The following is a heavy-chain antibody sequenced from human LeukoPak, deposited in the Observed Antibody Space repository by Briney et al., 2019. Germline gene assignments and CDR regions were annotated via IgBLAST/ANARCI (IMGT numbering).Heavy chain of an antibody. D-gene: IGHD1-26*01. CDR1: GGTFSGYY. CDR3: ARLSVIVGAALEYYYYYMDV. J-gene: IGHJ6*03. CDR2: SNDSGGT. V-gene: IGHV4-34*01. Sequence: SETLSPTCAVYGGTFSGYYWSWIRQPPGKRLEWVGESNDSGGTNYNPSLKSRVTISADKSKNQVSLRLTSVTAAGTAVYYCARLSVIVGAALEYYYYYMDVWGQGTTVTVSS.